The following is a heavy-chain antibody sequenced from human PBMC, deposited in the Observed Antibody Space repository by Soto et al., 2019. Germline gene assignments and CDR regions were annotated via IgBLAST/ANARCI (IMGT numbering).Heavy chain of an antibody. CDR2: IAYDGSNR. CDR3: ARDLQAGTDNVNWFAP. CDR1: GLSISRSA. J-gene: IGHJ5*02. D-gene: IGHD1-1*01. Sequence: QVQLVESGGGVGQPGRSLRLSCAASGLSISRSAMHWVRQAPGKGLEWVAVIAYDGSNRWYADSAKGRFTISRDNSKNTVYLQMSRLRGEDTAVYYCARDLQAGTDNVNWFAPWGQGTLVTVSS. V-gene: IGHV3-30*04.